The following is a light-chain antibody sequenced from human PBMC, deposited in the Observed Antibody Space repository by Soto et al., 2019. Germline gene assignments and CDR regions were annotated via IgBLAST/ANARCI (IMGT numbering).Light chain of an antibody. V-gene: IGLV1-40*01. CDR3: QSYDSSLSALYV. J-gene: IGLJ1*01. Sequence: QSVLTQPPSVSGAPGQRVTISCTGSSSNIGAGYDVHWYQQLPGTAPKLLIYGNSNRPSGVPDRFSGSKSGTSASLAITGLQAEYEADYYCQSYDSSLSALYVFGTGTKFTVL. CDR2: GNS. CDR1: SSNIGAGYD.